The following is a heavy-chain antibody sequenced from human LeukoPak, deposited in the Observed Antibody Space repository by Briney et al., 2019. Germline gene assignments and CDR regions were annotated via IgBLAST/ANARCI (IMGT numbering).Heavy chain of an antibody. V-gene: IGHV3-7*01. Sequence: GGSLRLSCAASGFTFSSYWMSCVRQAPGKGLEWVANIKQDGSEKYYVDSVKGRFTISRDNAKNSLYLQMNSLRAEDTAVYYCARDIVGAMVNDAFDIWGQGTMVTVSS. CDR1: GFTFSSYW. CDR3: ARDIVGAMVNDAFDI. CDR2: IKQDGSEK. J-gene: IGHJ3*02. D-gene: IGHD1-26*01.